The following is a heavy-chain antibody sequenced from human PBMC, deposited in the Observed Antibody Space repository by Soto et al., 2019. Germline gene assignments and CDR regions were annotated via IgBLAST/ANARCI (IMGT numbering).Heavy chain of an antibody. D-gene: IGHD2-2*02. Sequence: PSETLSLTCAVSGGSISSSNWWSWVRQPPGKGLEWIGEIYHSGSTNYNPSLKSRVTISVDKSKNQFSLKLSSVTAADTAVYYCARDRVVVVPAAIVYYYYGMDVWGQGTTVTVSS. V-gene: IGHV4-4*02. J-gene: IGHJ6*02. CDR2: IYHSGST. CDR3: ARDRVVVVPAAIVYYYYGMDV. CDR1: GGSISSSNW.